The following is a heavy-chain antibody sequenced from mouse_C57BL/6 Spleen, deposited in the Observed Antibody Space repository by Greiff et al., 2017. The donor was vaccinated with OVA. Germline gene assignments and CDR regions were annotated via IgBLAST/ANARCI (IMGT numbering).Heavy chain of an antibody. CDR1: GFTFSDYG. V-gene: IGHV5-17*01. CDR2: ISSGSSTI. D-gene: IGHD2-3*01. J-gene: IGHJ2*01. CDR3: ARQPRWLLPFDY. Sequence: EVMLVDSGGGLVKPGGSLKLSCAASGFTFSDYGMHWVRQAPEKGLEWVAYISSGSSTIYYADTVKGRFTISRDNAKNTLFLQMTSLRSEDTAMYYCARQPRWLLPFDYCGQGTTLTVSS.